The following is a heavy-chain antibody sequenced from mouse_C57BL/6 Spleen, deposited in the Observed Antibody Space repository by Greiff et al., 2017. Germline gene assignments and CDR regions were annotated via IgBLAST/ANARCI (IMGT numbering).Heavy chain of an antibody. CDR2: IDPETGGT. Sequence: VQLQQSGAELVRPGASVTLSCKASGYTFTDYEMHWVKQTPVHGLEWIGAIDPETGGTAYNQKFKGKAILTADKSSSTAYMELRSLTSEDSAVYYCTRRGGYYYGSSHWYFDVWGTGTTVTVSS. V-gene: IGHV1-15*01. CDR1: GYTFTDYE. CDR3: TRRGGYYYGSSHWYFDV. J-gene: IGHJ1*03. D-gene: IGHD1-1*01.